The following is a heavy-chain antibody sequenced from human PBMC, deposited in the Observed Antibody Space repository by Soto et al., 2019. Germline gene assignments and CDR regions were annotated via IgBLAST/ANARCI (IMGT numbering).Heavy chain of an antibody. CDR2: IYYSGST. D-gene: IGHD2-15*01. Sequence: PEALCLTCSVSGGLISGYYWSWIRQTPEKGLEWIGYIYYSGSTNYNPSLKSRVTMLIDMSKNQFSLKLTSVSAADTAVYYCEAAPRNWGRGILVT. V-gene: IGHV4-59*01. CDR3: EAAPRN. CDR1: GGLISGYY. J-gene: IGHJ1*01.